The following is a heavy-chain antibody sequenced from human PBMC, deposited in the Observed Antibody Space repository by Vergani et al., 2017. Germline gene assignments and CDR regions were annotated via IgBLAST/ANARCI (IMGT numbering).Heavy chain of an antibody. CDR3: AGYCSSTSCSYFDY. Sequence: EVQLLESGGGLVQPGGSLRLSCAASGFTFSSYAMSWVRQAPGKGVEWVSAISGSGGSTYYADSVKGRFTDTRDNSKNTLYLQMNSLRAEDPAVYYCAGYCSSTSCSYFDYWGQGTLVTGSS. V-gene: IGHV3-23*01. CDR1: GFTFSSYA. J-gene: IGHJ4*02. D-gene: IGHD2-2*01. CDR2: ISGSGGST.